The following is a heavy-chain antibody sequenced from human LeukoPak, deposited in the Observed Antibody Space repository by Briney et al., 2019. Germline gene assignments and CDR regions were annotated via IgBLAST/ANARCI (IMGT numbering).Heavy chain of an antibody. Sequence: TGGSLRLSCAASGFAFSSYEMNWVRQAPGKGLEWVSYISSSGSTIYYADSVKGRFTISRDNAKNSLYLQMNSLRAEDTAVYYCARAQWLRLVDYWGQGTLVTVSS. CDR3: ARAQWLRLVDY. CDR1: GFAFSSYE. V-gene: IGHV3-48*03. CDR2: ISSSGSTI. J-gene: IGHJ4*02. D-gene: IGHD5-12*01.